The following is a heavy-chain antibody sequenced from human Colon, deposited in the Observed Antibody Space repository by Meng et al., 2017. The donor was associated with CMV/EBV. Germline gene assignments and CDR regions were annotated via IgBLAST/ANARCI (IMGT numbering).Heavy chain of an antibody. CDR3: TRLLWFGEFDS. V-gene: IGHV3-74*01. D-gene: IGHD3-10*01. J-gene: IGHJ4*02. Sequence: GESLKISCAVSGFSFTNYWMHWVRQAPGKGLDWVARVNSDGSRISYADSVKGRFTISRDEATNTLFLQMNSLRVEDTAMYYCTRLLWFGEFDSWGQGTLVTVSS. CDR1: GFSFTNYW. CDR2: VNSDGSRI.